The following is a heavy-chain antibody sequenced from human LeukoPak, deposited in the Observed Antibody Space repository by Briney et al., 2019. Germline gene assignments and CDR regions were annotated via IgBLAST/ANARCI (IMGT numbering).Heavy chain of an antibody. J-gene: IGHJ4*02. D-gene: IGHD3-16*01. Sequence: GGSLRLSCAASGLTFSSIAMSWVRQAPDKGLEWVSTISGSGGGTYYADSVKGRFTISRDDSKNTLYLQMNSLRADDTAVYYCAKDLGGYRNNFFDYWGQGNLVTVSS. V-gene: IGHV3-23*01. CDR1: GLTFSSIA. CDR2: ISGSGGGT. CDR3: AKDLGGYRNNFFDY.